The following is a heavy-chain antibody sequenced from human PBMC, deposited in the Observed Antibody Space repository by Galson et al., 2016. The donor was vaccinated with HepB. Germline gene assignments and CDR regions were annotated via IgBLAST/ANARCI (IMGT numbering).Heavy chain of an antibody. Sequence: CAISGDSVSSKFAAWNWIRKSPSRGLEWLGRTYFRSRWYTDYAVSVSSRISVSPDTSTNKFSLQLKSVTPEDTAVYYCARDQDSSSWYTFFNYWGQGILVTVSS. J-gene: IGHJ4*02. CDR2: TYFRSRWYT. D-gene: IGHD6-13*01. V-gene: IGHV6-1*01. CDR3: ARDQDSSSWYTFFNY. CDR1: GDSVSSKFAA.